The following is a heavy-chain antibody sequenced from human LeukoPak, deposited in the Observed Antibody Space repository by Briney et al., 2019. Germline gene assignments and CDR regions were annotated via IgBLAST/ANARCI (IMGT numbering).Heavy chain of an antibody. Sequence: GGSLRLSCVASGFTFSDYWMSWVRQAPGKGLEWVANIKQDGSEKNYVDSVKGRSTISRDNAKNSLYLQLNSLRADDTAVYYCARGKNDFWSGYSPYYYYYGMDVWGQGTTVTVSS. J-gene: IGHJ6*02. CDR3: ARGKNDFWSGYSPYYYYYGMDV. D-gene: IGHD3-3*01. V-gene: IGHV3-7*03. CDR1: GFTFSDYW. CDR2: IKQDGSEK.